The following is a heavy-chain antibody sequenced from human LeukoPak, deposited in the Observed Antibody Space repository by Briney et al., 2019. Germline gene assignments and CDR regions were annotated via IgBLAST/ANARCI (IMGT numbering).Heavy chain of an antibody. V-gene: IGHV1-18*01. CDR3: ARDSAGYSSGWYDY. CDR1: GYTFTSYG. Sequence: ASVKVSCKASGYTFTSYGIGWVRQAPGQGLEWMGWISAYKGNTKYAQRIQGRVSMTTDTSTSTAYMEVRSLRSDDTAVYYCARDSAGYSSGWYDYWGQGTLVTVSS. CDR2: ISAYKGNT. J-gene: IGHJ4*02. D-gene: IGHD6-19*01.